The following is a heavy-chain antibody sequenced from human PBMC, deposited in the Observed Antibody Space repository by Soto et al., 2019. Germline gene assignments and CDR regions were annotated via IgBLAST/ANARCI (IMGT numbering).Heavy chain of an antibody. CDR2: IKDAGYT. CDR3: ARGQDGVLATH. Sequence: QVPLQQWGAGLLKPSETLSLHCAVNGGALSGYYWCWVRLLPGKGLEWIGEIKDAGYTNYSPSLKSRATISSDASNNHFSRRLNSVTAADTGLDYCARGQDGVLATHCDQGGLVTVSA. V-gene: IGHV4-34*01. CDR1: GGALSGYY. J-gene: IGHJ4*02. D-gene: IGHD5-12*01.